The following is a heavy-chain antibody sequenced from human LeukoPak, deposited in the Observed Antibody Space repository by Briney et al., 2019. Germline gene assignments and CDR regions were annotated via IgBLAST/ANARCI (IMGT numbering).Heavy chain of an antibody. CDR1: VGSISSSSDY. CDR3: ASLAGEEEYYFDY. J-gene: IGHJ4*02. Sequence: PSETLSLTCTVAVGSISSSSDYWGWIRQPPGKGLEWIGSIYYSGSTYYNPSLKSRVTISVDTSKNQFSLKLNSVTAADTAVYYCASLAGEEEYYFDYWGQGTLVSVSS. CDR2: IYYSGST. D-gene: IGHD3-16*01. V-gene: IGHV4-39*01.